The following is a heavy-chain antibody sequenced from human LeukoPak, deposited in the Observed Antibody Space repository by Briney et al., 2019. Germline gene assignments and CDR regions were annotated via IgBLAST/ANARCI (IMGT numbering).Heavy chain of an antibody. V-gene: IGHV4-34*01. CDR1: GGSFSGYY. CDR3: ARPVGGWFDP. CDR2: VNLSGVT. J-gene: IGHJ5*02. Sequence: PSEPLSLTCAVYGGSFSGYYWRWVRQPPGIGLEWIGEVNLSGVTNYNPSLKSRITMSLDTSKNHFSLKLSSVTAADTAVYYCARPVGGWFDPWGQGTLVTVSS. D-gene: IGHD3-16*01.